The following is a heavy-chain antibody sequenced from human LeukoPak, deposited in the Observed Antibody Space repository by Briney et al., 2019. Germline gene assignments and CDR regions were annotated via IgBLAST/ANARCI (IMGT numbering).Heavy chain of an antibody. CDR3: ARGYGLSCASTTCAGAFDI. CDR1: GFTFSNYW. CDR2: IKQDESEK. J-gene: IGHJ3*02. V-gene: IGHV3-7*01. Sequence: GGSLRLSCEASGFTFSNYWMNWVRQAPGRGLEGVAYIKQDESEKSYVDSVKGRFTVSRDNARNSLYLELNSLRDEDTAVYYCARGYGLSCASTTCAGAFDIWGQGTTVTVSS. D-gene: IGHD2/OR15-2a*01.